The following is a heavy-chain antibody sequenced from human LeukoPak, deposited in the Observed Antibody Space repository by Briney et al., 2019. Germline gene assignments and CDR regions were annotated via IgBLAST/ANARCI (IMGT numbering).Heavy chain of an antibody. V-gene: IGHV3-15*07. D-gene: IGHD1-14*01. Sequence: KAGGSLRLSCAASGFTFSNAWMNWVRQAPGKGLEWVGRIKSKTDGGTTDYAAPVKGRFTVSRDDSKNTLYLQMNSLKTEDTAVYYCTTAQQXSPGRRYWGQGTXVTVSS. J-gene: IGHJ4*02. CDR3: TTAQQXSPGRRY. CDR1: GFTFSNAW. CDR2: IKSKTDGGTT.